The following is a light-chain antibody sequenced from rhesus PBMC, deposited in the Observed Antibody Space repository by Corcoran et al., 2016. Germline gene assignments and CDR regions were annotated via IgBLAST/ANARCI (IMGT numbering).Light chain of an antibody. Sequence: DIQMTQSPSSLSASVGDRVTITCRASQTISSYLAWYQQKQGKVPKLLIYDASSLESGVPSRFSGSGSGTEVTLTISSLQPEDFATYYCQQHNSHPWTFGQGTKVEIK. CDR3: QQHNSHPWT. CDR2: DAS. V-gene: IGKV1-44*02. CDR1: QTISSY. J-gene: IGKJ1*01.